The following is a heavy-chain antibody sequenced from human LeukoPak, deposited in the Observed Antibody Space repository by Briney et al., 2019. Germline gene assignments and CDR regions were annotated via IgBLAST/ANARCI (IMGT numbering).Heavy chain of an antibody. CDR1: GYSFTTYW. D-gene: IGHD6-13*01. CDR2: IYPGDSDT. Sequence: KYGESLKISCKASGYSFTTYWIGWVRQMPGKGLEWMGIIYPGDSDTRYSPSFQGQVTISADKSISTAYLQWSSLKASDTAMYYCARPPRSSWQNWYFDLWGRGTLVTVSS. V-gene: IGHV5-51*01. J-gene: IGHJ2*01. CDR3: ARPPRSSWQNWYFDL.